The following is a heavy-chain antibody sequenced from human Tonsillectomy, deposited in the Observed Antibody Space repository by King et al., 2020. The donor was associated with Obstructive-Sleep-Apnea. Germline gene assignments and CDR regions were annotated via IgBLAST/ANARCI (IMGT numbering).Heavy chain of an antibody. CDR1: GYTFNNYG. Sequence: VQLVESGAEVKKPGASVQVSCKASGYTFNNYGISWVRQAPGQGLEWMGWISTYNGDTNSAQKFQGRVTMTRDTSTSTAYMELRGLRSDDTAVYYCASAYHWRGIDVWGQGTTVIVSS. CDR2: ISTYNGDT. D-gene: IGHD1-20*01. V-gene: IGHV1-18*04. J-gene: IGHJ6*02. CDR3: ASAYHWRGIDV.